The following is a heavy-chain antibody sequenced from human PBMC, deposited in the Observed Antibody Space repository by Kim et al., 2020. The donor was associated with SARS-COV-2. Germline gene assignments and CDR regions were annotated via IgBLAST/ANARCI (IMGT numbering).Heavy chain of an antibody. CDR2: IYTSGST. D-gene: IGHD3-10*01. V-gene: IGHV4-4*07. CDR3: ARDHWSYYPYYYYYGMDV. J-gene: IGHJ6*02. CDR1: GGSISSYY. Sequence: SETLSLTCTVSGGSISSYYWSWIRQPAGKGLEWIGRIYTSGSTNYNPSLKSRVTMSVDTSKNQFSLKLSSVTAADTAVYYCARDHWSYYPYYYYYGMDVWGQGTPGTVSS.